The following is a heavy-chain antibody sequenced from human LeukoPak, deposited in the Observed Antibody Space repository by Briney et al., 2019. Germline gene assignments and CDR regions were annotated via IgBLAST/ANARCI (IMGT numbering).Heavy chain of an antibody. Sequence: SETLSLTCAVYGGSFSGYYWSWIRQPPGKGLEWIGEIYHSGSTNYNPSLKSRVTISVDKSKNQFSLKLSSVTAADTAVYYCARGIAAAGDDAFDIWGQGTMVTVSS. D-gene: IGHD6-13*01. CDR3: ARGIAAAGDDAFDI. J-gene: IGHJ3*02. CDR2: IYHSGST. V-gene: IGHV4-34*01. CDR1: GGSFSGYY.